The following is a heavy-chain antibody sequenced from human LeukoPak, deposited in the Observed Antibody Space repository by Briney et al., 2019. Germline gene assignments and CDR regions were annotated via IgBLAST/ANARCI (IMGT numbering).Heavy chain of an antibody. D-gene: IGHD3-9*01. J-gene: IGHJ4*02. CDR1: GYTFTSYD. CDR2: MNPSSGNT. CDR3: ARGLRYFDWLLLEYYFDY. Sequence: ASVKVSCKASGYTFTSYDINWVRQATGQGLEWMGWMNPSSGNTVYAQKFQGRVTMTRNTYISTAYMELSSLRSEDPAVYYCARGLRYFDWLLLEYYFDYWGQGTLVTVSS. V-gene: IGHV1-8*01.